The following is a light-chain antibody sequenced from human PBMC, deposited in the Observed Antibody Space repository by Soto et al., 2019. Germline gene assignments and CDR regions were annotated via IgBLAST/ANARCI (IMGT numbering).Light chain of an antibody. J-gene: IGKJ1*01. CDR3: QQYNSSSQT. Sequence: DIQMTQSPSTLSASVGDRVTITCRASQSISVWLAWYQQKAGKAPNLLIYKASRLESGVPSRFSGSGSEKEFTLTISGLKPGDSATYYCQQYNSSSQTLGQATKVDIK. CDR1: QSISVW. CDR2: KAS. V-gene: IGKV1-5*03.